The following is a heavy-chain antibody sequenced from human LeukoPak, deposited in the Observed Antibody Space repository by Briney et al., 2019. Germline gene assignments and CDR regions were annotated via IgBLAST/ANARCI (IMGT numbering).Heavy chain of an antibody. J-gene: IGHJ4*02. CDR3: ARGPGIAVAGVFDY. CDR2: ISGYTGHT. D-gene: IGHD6-19*01. V-gene: IGHV1-18*04. CDR1: GYTFTSYG. Sequence: ASVKASCKASGYTFTSYGINWVRQAPGQGLEWLGWISGYTGHTNYVQKIQGRVTMTTDTSTNTVYMELRSLRSDDTAVYYCARGPGIAVAGVFDYWGQGSLVTVSS.